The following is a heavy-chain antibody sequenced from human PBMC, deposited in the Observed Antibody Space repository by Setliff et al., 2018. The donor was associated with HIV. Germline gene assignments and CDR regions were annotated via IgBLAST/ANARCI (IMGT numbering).Heavy chain of an antibody. V-gene: IGHV4-59*12. CDR1: GGSISSYY. J-gene: IGHJ5*02. CDR2: IYYSGST. D-gene: IGHD4-17*01. Sequence: PSETLSLTCTVSGGSISSYYWSWIRQPPGKGLEWIGYIYYSGSTNYNPSLKSRVTLSLDNSKNQFSLKLTSVTAADTAVYYCARDIWAYGLMGSWGQGTLVTVSS. CDR3: ARDIWAYGLMGS.